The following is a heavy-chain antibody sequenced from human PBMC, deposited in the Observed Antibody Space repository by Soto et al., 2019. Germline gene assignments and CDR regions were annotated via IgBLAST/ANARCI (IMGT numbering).Heavy chain of an antibody. D-gene: IGHD5-18*01. J-gene: IGHJ6*02. CDR2: INAGNGNT. CDR1: GYTFTSYA. Sequence: ASVKVSCKASGYTFTSYAMHWVRQAPGQRLEWMGWINAGNGNTKYSQKFQGRVTITRDTSASTAYMELSSLRSEGTAVYYCGRLRVTDYYGMDVWGQGTTVTVSS. CDR3: GRLRVTDYYGMDV. V-gene: IGHV1-3*01.